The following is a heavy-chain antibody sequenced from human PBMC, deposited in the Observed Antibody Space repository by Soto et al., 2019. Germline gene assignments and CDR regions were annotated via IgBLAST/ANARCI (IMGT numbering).Heavy chain of an antibody. V-gene: IGHV5-51*01. Sequence: PGESLKISCKGSGYSFTSYWIGWVRQMSGKGLEWMGIIYPGDSDTRYSPSFQGQVTISADKSISTAYLQWSSLKASDTAMYYCARHVGDHDSINWFDPWGQGTLVTGPS. CDR2: IYPGDSDT. J-gene: IGHJ5*02. CDR3: ARHVGDHDSINWFDP. D-gene: IGHD2-21*02. CDR1: GYSFTSYW.